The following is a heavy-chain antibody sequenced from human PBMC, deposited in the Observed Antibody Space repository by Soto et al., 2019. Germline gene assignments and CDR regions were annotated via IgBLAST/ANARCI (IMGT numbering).Heavy chain of an antibody. J-gene: IGHJ4*02. D-gene: IGHD3-16*01. Sequence: QITLNESGPALVKPTQTLTLTCTFSGFSLNTRDVGVGWIRQPPGKALEWLGVVYWDDDKTYSPSLKSRLTTTKDTPKNQVVLRMTKMAPVDTATYYCAHCRGGVASFWGQGTLVTVSS. CDR3: AHCRGGVASF. CDR2: VYWDDDK. V-gene: IGHV2-5*02. CDR1: GFSLNTRDVG.